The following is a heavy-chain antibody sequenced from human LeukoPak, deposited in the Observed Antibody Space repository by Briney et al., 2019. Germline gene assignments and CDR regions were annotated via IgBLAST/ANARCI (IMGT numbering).Heavy chain of an antibody. CDR3: ARDPS. Sequence: PGGSLRLSCAASGFTFSSYAMSWVRQAPGKGLVWVSRTNDDETSTSYADSVKGRFTVSRDNSKNTLYLHMNSLSAEDTAVYYCARDPSWGQGTLVTVSS. CDR2: TNDDETST. J-gene: IGHJ4*02. CDR1: GFTFSSYA. V-gene: IGHV3-23*01.